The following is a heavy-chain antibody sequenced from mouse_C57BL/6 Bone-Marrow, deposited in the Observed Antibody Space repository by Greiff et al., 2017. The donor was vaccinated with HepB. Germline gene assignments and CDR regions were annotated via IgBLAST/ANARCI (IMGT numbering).Heavy chain of an antibody. J-gene: IGHJ4*01. CDR3: ARQDYGINYAMDY. CDR1: GFTFSDYG. D-gene: IGHD1-1*01. V-gene: IGHV5-17*01. CDR2: ISSGSSTI. Sequence: EVKVVESGGGLVKPGGSLKLSCAASGFTFSDYGMHWVRQAPEKGLEWVAYISSGSSTIYYADTVKGRFTISRDKAKNTLFLQMTSLRSEDTAMYYCARQDYGINYAMDYWGQGTSVTVSS.